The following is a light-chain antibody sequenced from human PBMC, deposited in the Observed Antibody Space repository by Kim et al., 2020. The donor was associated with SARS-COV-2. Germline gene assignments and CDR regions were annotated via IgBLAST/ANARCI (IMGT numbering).Light chain of an antibody. J-gene: IGKJ1*01. V-gene: IGKV3-11*01. CDR1: QSFSSH. CDR3: QHNKT. CDR2: DAS. Sequence: ATVSLSPGESATLSCRASQSFSSHLAWYQQKPGQAPRLLIYDASNRATGIPARISGSGSGTDFTLTISSLEPEDFAVYYCQHNKTFGQGTKVEIK.